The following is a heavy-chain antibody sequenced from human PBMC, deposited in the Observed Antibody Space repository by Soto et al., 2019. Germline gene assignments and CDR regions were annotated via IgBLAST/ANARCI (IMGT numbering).Heavy chain of an antibody. D-gene: IGHD3-22*01. CDR2: INPKSGNT. CDR1: GYTFTGYY. Sequence: ASVKVSCKASGYTFTGYYMNWVRQAPGQGLEWMGWINPKSGNTKYAQKFQGRVTMTRDTSMTTAYMALTRLRSDDTAVFYSARDSSGFAENWLDPWGQGTLVTVSS. V-gene: IGHV1-2*02. CDR3: ARDSSGFAENWLDP. J-gene: IGHJ5*02.